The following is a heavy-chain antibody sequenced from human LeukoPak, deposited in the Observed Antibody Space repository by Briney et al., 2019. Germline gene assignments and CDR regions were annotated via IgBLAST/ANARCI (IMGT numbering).Heavy chain of an antibody. V-gene: IGHV3-23*01. D-gene: IGHD3-3*01. J-gene: IGHJ5*02. CDR2: ISGSGGST. CDR3: AKSSGYYPNWIDP. CDR1: GFTFSSYA. Sequence: QPGWALKLSCAASGFTFSSYAMTWVRQAPGRGLEWVSAISGSGGSTYYAGSVRGRFTISRDNSKNTLYLQMNSLRAEDTAVYYCAKSSGYYPNWIDPWGQGTLVTVSS.